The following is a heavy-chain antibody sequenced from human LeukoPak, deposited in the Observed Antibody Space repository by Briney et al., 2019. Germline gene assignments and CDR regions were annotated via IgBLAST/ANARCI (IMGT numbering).Heavy chain of an antibody. V-gene: IGHV3-11*01. CDR1: GFTFSDYY. CDR3: ASGMATQEGSDY. CDR2: ISSSGSTI. D-gene: IGHD5-24*01. Sequence: PGGSLTLSRAASGFTFSDYYMSWIRQPPGKGLEWVSYISSSGSTIYYADSVKGRFTISRDNAKNSLYLQMNSLRAEDTAVYYCASGMATQEGSDYWGQGTLVTVSS. J-gene: IGHJ4*02.